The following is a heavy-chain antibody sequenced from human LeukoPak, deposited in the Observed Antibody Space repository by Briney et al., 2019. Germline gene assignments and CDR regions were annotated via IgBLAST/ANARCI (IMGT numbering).Heavy chain of an antibody. J-gene: IGHJ4*02. D-gene: IGHD4-23*01. CDR1: GFTFSSYG. CDR3: AKAEDYGGNPIDY. V-gene: IGHV3-30*02. Sequence: PGGSLRLSCVASGFTFSSYGMHWVRQAPGKGLEWVAVIWYGGSNIYYADSVKGRFTISRDNSKNTLYLQINSLRAEDTAVYYCAKAEDYGGNPIDYWGQGTLVTVSS. CDR2: IWYGGSNI.